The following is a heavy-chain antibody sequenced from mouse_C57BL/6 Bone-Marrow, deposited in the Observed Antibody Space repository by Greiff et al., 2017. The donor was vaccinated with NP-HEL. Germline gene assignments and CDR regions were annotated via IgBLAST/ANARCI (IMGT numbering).Heavy chain of an antibody. D-gene: IGHD1-1*01. CDR1: GYTFTSYW. CDR2: IDPSDSYT. Sequence: QVQLKQPGAELVKPGASVKLSCKASGYTFTSYWMQWVKQRPGQGLEWIGEIDPSDSYTNYNQKFKGKATLTVDTSSSTAYMQLSSLTSEDSAVYYCAEGYYYGSSSYYFDYWGQGTTLTVSS. J-gene: IGHJ2*01. V-gene: IGHV1-50*01. CDR3: AEGYYYGSSSYYFDY.